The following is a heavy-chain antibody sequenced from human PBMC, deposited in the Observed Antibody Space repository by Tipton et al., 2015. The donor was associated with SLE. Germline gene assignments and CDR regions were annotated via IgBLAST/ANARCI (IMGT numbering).Heavy chain of an antibody. V-gene: IGHV5-51*01. CDR1: GYSFTTYW. D-gene: IGHD2-2*01. CDR2: IYPGDSDI. Sequence: QLVQSGAEVKKPGESLKISCKGSGYSFTTYWIGWVRQMPGKGVELMGIIYPGDSDIRYGPSFQGQVTISADKSINPAYLQWSSLKAWDSAMYYCARQRSYCTSTSCHYWYFDLWGRGPLVTVSS. J-gene: IGHJ2*01. CDR3: ARQRSYCTSTSCHYWYFDL.